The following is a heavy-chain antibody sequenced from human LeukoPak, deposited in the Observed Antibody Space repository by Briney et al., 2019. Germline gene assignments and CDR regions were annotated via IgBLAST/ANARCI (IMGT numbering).Heavy chain of an antibody. CDR1: GFTFSSYD. CDR2: IGTSGDT. J-gene: IGHJ4*02. CDR3: AKVPNIAVPATVY. D-gene: IGHD6-19*01. V-gene: IGHV3-13*04. Sequence: PGGSLRLSCAASGFTFSSYDMHWVRQATGKGLEWVSGIGTSGDTYYPGSVKGRFTISRENAKNSLYLQMNSLRAGDTAVYYCAKVPNIAVPATVYWGQGTLVTVSS.